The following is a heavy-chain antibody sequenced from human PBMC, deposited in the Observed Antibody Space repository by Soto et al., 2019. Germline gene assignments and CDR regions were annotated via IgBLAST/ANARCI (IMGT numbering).Heavy chain of an antibody. J-gene: IGHJ6*02. CDR1: GYSFTSYW. CDR3: ATYTRIDGMDV. CDR2: IDPSDSYT. Sequence: PGESLKISRKGSGYSFTSYWISLVRQMPGKGLEWMGRIDPSDSYTNYSPSFEGHVTISADKSISTAYLQRSSLKASDTAMYYCATYTRIDGMDVWGQGTTVTVSS. D-gene: IGHD2-15*01. V-gene: IGHV5-10-1*01.